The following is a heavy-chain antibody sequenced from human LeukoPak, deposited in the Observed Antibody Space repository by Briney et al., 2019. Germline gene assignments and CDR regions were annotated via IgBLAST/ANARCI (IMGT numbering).Heavy chain of an antibody. J-gene: IGHJ4*02. CDR1: GFTFSSFG. CDR3: VRGGCNSTSCYDG. V-gene: IGHV3-33*01. Sequence: GTSLRLSCAASGFTFSSFGMHWVRQAPGKGLEWVAVIWYDGSNKYYADSVKGQFTISRDNSKNTVFLQMNSQRAEDTAVYYCVRGGCNSTSCYDGWGQGTLVTVSS. D-gene: IGHD2-2*01. CDR2: IWYDGSNK.